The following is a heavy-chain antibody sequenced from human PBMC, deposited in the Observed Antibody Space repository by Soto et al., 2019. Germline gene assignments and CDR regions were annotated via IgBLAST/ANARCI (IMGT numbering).Heavy chain of an antibody. CDR2: IIPILGIA. J-gene: IGHJ4*02. D-gene: IGHD1-26*01. CDR1: GGTFSSYT. V-gene: IGHV1-69*02. CDR3: ERVKGQWEDKA. Sequence: QVQLVQSGAEVKKPGSSVKVSCKASGGTFSSYTISWVRQAPGQGLEWMGRIIPILGIANYAQKFQGRVTITCDKSTSTAYMERRSLRAEDTAVYYGERVKGQWEDKAGGQGTLVTVSS.